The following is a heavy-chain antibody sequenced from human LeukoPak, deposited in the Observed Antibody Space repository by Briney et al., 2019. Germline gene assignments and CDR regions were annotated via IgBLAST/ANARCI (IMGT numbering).Heavy chain of an antibody. CDR1: GYTFTSYG. Sequence: ASVKVSCKASGYTFTSYGISWVRQAPGQGLEWMGWISAYNGNTNYAQKLQGRVTMTTDTSTSTAYMELRSLRSDDTAVYYCARDRRYTASWYQNYDSGGTYPTFDYWGQGTLVTVSS. D-gene: IGHD3-22*01. V-gene: IGHV1-18*01. J-gene: IGHJ4*02. CDR2: ISAYNGNT. CDR3: ARDRRYTASWYQNYDSGGTYPTFDY.